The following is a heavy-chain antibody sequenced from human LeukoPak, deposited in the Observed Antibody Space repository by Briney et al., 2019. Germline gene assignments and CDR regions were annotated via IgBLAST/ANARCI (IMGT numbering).Heavy chain of an antibody. CDR2: INRDTDGGTI. D-gene: IGHD3-22*01. V-gene: IGHV3-15*01. Sequence: WGSLSLTCAASGVTLNNAWMSWVRQGPGQGLEWLGRINRDTDGGTIDYAAPVNGRFTISRDDSRNTLYLQMDSLKIEDTAVYYCTTDRYYDNSELQFQRWGQGTPVTVSS. J-gene: IGHJ1*01. CDR1: GVTLNNAW. CDR3: TTDRYYDNSELQFQR.